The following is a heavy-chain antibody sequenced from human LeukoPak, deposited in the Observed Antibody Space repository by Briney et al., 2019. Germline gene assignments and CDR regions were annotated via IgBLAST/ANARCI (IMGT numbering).Heavy chain of an antibody. CDR3: AKGEGYCSGGNCYYYYYYMDV. CDR1: GFTFSNYA. V-gene: IGHV3-23*01. CDR2: ISGSAYST. J-gene: IGHJ6*03. Sequence: GGSLRLSCAASGFTFSNYAMSWVRQAPGKGLEWVSSISGSAYSTYYADSVKGRFTISRDNSKNTLYLQMNSLRAADTAVYYCAKGEGYCSGGNCYYYYYYMDVWGKGTTVTVSS. D-gene: IGHD2-15*01.